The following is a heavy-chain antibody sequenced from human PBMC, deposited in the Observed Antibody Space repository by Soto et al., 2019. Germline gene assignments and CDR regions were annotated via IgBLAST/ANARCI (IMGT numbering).Heavy chain of an antibody. V-gene: IGHV3-23*01. CDR3: AKADGEQWLVPHLDN. CDR2: ISCCGGST. D-gene: IGHD6-19*01. CDR1: GFNFKKFA. J-gene: IGHJ4*02. Sequence: EVQLLESGGGVVQPGGSLRLSCVASGFNFKKFAMAWVRQAPGEGLEWVSGISCCGGSTSYSDSVKGRFSIARDDSKNTLSLQMKSLRVEATAQYYCAKADGEQWLVPHLDNWGQGTLVTVS.